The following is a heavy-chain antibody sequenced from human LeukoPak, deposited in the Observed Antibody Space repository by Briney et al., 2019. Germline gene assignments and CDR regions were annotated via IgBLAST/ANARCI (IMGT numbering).Heavy chain of an antibody. CDR1: GFTFSSYS. V-gene: IGHV3-21*01. CDR2: ISCSGSNI. Sequence: PGGSLRLSCAASGFTFSSYSMNWVRQAPGKGLEWVSSISCSGSNIYYADSVKGRFTISRDNFKNSLYLQMNSLRAEDTAVYYCAKESEAVPAAVSGAFDIGGQRTMVTVFS. J-gene: IGHJ3*02. D-gene: IGHD2-2*01. CDR3: AKESEAVPAAVSGAFDI.